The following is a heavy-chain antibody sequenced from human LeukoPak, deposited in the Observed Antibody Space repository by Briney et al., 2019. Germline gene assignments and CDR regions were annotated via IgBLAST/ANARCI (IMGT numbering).Heavy chain of an antibody. J-gene: IGHJ4*02. CDR2: ISDSGTTI. CDR1: GFTFSNYE. D-gene: IGHD3-22*01. V-gene: IGHV3-48*03. Sequence: GGSLRLSCAASGFTFSNYEMNWVRQAPGKGLEWVSYISDSGTTIYYGDSVKGRFTISRDNAKNSLYLQMNSLRAEDTAVYYCARVLHKRNYDSSDYYGYWGQGTLVTVSS. CDR3: ARVLHKRNYDSSDYYGY.